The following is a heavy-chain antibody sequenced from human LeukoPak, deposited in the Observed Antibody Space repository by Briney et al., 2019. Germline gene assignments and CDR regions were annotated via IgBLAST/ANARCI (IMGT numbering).Heavy chain of an antibody. CDR3: ARALTLFRGVPNLDS. J-gene: IGHJ4*02. CDR2: TSFDGGKN. Sequence: GRALRLSCAASGFIFRSCAMNWVRQAPRKGLEGGAGTSFDGGKNHYVASVTGRFTISRDNSKNTLYLQMNSLRPEDTAVYYCARALTLFRGVPNLDSWGQGTQVTVSS. CDR1: GFIFRSCA. D-gene: IGHD3-10*01. V-gene: IGHV3-30*04.